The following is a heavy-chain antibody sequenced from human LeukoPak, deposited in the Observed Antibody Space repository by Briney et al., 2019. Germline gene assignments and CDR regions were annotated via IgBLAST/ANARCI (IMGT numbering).Heavy chain of an antibody. Sequence: GGSLRLSCAASGFTFSDYYMSWIRQAPGKGLECVAYMSSSGIGLYYADSVKGRFTISRDNAMNSLYLQMNSLRAEDTAVYYCARVCGDYYFDYWGQGTLVSVSS. CDR3: ARVCGDYYFDY. CDR2: MSSSGIGL. J-gene: IGHJ4*02. CDR1: GFTFSDYY. D-gene: IGHD2-21*01. V-gene: IGHV3-11*04.